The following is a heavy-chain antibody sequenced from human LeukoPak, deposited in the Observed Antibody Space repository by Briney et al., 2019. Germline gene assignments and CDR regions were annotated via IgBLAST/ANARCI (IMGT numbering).Heavy chain of an antibody. CDR3: ARSRKSYCSGGSCYWFDY. D-gene: IGHD2-15*01. CDR1: GGTFSSYA. J-gene: IGHJ4*02. V-gene: IGHV1-69*04. Sequence: SVKVSCTASGGTFSSYAISWVRQAPGQGLEWMGRIIPIFGIANYAQKFQGRVTITADKSTSTAYMELSSLRSEDTAVYYCARSRKSYCSGGSCYWFDYWGQGTLVTVSS. CDR2: IIPIFGIA.